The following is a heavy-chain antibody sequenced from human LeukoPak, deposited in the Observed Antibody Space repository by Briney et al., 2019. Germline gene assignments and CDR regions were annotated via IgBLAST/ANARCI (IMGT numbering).Heavy chain of an antibody. D-gene: IGHD3-10*01. CDR1: GGSIRSYY. CDR3: ARQGYYGSGSL. J-gene: IGHJ4*02. Sequence: SETLSLTCTVSGGSIRSYYWSWIRQPPGKGLEWIGYIYYSGSTNCNPSLKSRVTISVDTSKNQFSLKLSSVTAADTAVYYCARQGYYGSGSLWGQGTLVTVSS. V-gene: IGHV4-59*08. CDR2: IYYSGST.